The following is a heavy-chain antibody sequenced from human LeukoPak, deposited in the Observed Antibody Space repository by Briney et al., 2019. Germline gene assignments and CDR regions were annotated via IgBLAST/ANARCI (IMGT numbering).Heavy chain of an antibody. V-gene: IGHV3-48*02. CDR2: ISSSSSTI. D-gene: IGHD3-22*01. J-gene: IGHJ5*02. CDR1: GFTFSSYW. CDR3: ARYDSSGYQNWFDP. Sequence: GGSLRLSCAASGFTFSSYWMHWVRQAPGKGLEWVSYISSSSSTIYYADSVKGRFTISRDNAKNSLYLQMNSLRDEDTAVYYCARYDSSGYQNWFDPWGQGTLVTVSS.